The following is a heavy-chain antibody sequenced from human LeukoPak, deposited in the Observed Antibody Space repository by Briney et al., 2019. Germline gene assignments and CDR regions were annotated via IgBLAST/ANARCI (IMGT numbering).Heavy chain of an antibody. D-gene: IGHD6-19*01. J-gene: IGHJ4*02. V-gene: IGHV3-9*01. CDR3: AKDMSTAVAGTIFDY. CDR1: GFTFSSYA. Sequence: AGGSLRLSCAASGFTFSSYAMSWVRQAPGKGLEWVSGISWNSGSIGYADSVKGRFTISRDNAKNSLYLQMNSLRAEDTALYYCAKDMSTAVAGTIFDYWGQGTLVTVSS. CDR2: ISWNSGSI.